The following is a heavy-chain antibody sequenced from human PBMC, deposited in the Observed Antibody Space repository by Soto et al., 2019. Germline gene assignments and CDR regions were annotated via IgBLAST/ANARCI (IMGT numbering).Heavy chain of an antibody. V-gene: IGHV1-69*06. CDR3: ARDSTNDAFDI. J-gene: IGHJ3*02. Sequence: QVQLVQSGTEMKEPGSSVKVSCMTSGGTFSTYAVHWVRQAPGHGLEWMGGLSPMFDTSSYAQNFQDRVTLTADKATSTAYMELSSLRSDDTAVYYCARDSTNDAFDIWGQGTLVIVSS. D-gene: IGHD2-8*01. CDR1: GGTFSTYA. CDR2: LSPMFDTS.